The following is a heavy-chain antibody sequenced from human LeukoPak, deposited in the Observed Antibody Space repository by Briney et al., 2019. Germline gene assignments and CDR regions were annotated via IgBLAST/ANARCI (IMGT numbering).Heavy chain of an antibody. D-gene: IGHD4-23*01. J-gene: IGHJ6*02. Sequence: GGSLRLSCAASGFTFSSYSMNWVRQAPGKGLEWVSYISSSSGTIYYADSVKGRFTISRDNAKNSLYLQMNSLRAEDTAVYYCARTRWSRDYYYGMDVWGQGTTVTVSS. CDR1: GFTFSSYS. V-gene: IGHV3-48*01. CDR3: ARTRWSRDYYYGMDV. CDR2: ISSSSGTI.